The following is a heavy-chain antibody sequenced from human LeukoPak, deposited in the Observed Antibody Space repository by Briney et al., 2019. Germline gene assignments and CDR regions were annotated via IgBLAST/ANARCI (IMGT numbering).Heavy chain of an antibody. D-gene: IGHD3-3*01. CDR3: AKDRGNDFWSGYRHYYFDY. V-gene: IGHV3-23*01. J-gene: IGHJ4*02. CDR2: ISGSGGST. CDR1: GFTFSSYA. Sequence: GGSLRLSCAASGFTFSSYAMSWVRQAPGKGLEWVSAISGSGGSTYYADSVKGWFTISRDNSKNTLYLQMNSLRAEDTAVYYCAKDRGNDFWSGYRHYYFDYWGQGTLVTVSS.